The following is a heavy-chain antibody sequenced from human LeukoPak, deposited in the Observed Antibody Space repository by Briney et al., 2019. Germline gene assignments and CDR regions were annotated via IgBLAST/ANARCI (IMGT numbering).Heavy chain of an antibody. CDR2: SDPEDGET. D-gene: IGHD1-26*01. V-gene: IGHV1-24*01. Sequence: ASVKVSCKVSGYTLTELSMHWVRQAPGKGLEWMGGSDPEDGETIYAQKFQGRVTMTEDTSTDTAHMELSSLRSEDTAVYYCATEGATTKRDYYYGMDVWGQGTTVTVSS. CDR3: ATEGATTKRDYYYGMDV. CDR1: GYTLTELS. J-gene: IGHJ6*02.